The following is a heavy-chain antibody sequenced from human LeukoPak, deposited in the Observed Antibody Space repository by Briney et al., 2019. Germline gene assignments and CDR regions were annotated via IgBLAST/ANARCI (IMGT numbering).Heavy chain of an antibody. J-gene: IGHJ4*02. D-gene: IGHD6-19*01. CDR2: ISGSGDST. CDR3: AKRVSAGLPPSLDF. Sequence: GGSLRLSCAASGFTFSRYSMNWVRQAPGKGLEWVSAISGSGDSTYYADSVKGRFTISRDNSKNTLFLQMNSLRAEDTAACYCAKRVSAGLPPSLDFWGQGTLVTVSS. V-gene: IGHV3-23*01. CDR1: GFTFSRYS.